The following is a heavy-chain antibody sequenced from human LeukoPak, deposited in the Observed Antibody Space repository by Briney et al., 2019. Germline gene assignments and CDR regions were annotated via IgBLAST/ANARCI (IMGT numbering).Heavy chain of an antibody. CDR3: AKDPTHYRVWDYYETIGLSY. CDR2: IRYDGSNK. CDR1: GFTFSSYA. Sequence: GGSLRLSCAASGFTFSSYAMHWVRQAPGKGLEWVAFIRYDGSNKYYADSVKGRFTISRDNSKNTLNLQMNSLRAEDTAVYYCAKDPTHYRVWDYYETIGLSYWGQGTLVTVSS. J-gene: IGHJ4*02. V-gene: IGHV3-30*02. D-gene: IGHD3-22*01.